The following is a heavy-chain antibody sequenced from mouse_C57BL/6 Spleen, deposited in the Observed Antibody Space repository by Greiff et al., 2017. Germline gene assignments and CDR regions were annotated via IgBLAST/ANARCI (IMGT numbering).Heavy chain of an antibody. CDR3: ARVGGSSYRDLDY. D-gene: IGHD1-1*01. CDR2: IDPSDSYT. CDR1: GYTFTSYW. J-gene: IGHJ2*01. V-gene: IGHV1-69*01. Sequence: QVQLKESGAELVMPGASVKLSCKASGYTFTSYWMHWVKQRPGQGLEWIGEIDPSDSYTNYNQKFKGKSTLTVDKSSSTAYMQLSSLTSEDSAVYYCARVGGSSYRDLDYWGQGTTLTVSS.